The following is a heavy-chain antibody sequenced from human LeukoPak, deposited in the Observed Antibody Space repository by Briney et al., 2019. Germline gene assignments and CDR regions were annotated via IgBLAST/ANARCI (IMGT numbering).Heavy chain of an antibody. D-gene: IGHD1-26*01. CDR1: GFTFSSYG. J-gene: IGHJ4*02. CDR2: IWYDGSNK. V-gene: IGHV3-33*06. Sequence: PGGSLRLSCAASGFTFSSYGMHWVRQAPGKGLEWVAVIWYDGSNKYYADSVKGRFTISRDNSKNTLYLQMNSLRAEDTAVYYCAKDRRYSGSYHYFDYWGQGTLVTVSS. CDR3: AKDRRYSGSYHYFDY.